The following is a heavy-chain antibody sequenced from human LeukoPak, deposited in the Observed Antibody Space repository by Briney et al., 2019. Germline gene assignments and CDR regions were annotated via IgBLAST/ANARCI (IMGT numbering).Heavy chain of an antibody. Sequence: ASVKVSCKASGGTFSSYAISWVRQAPGQGLEWMGGIIPIFGTANYAQKFQGRVTITADESTSTAYMELSSLRSEDTAVYYCARDRRIRCSSTSCYLSDYWGQGTLVTVSS. CDR3: ARDRRIRCSSTSCYLSDY. CDR2: IIPIFGTA. CDR1: GGTFSSYA. D-gene: IGHD2-2*01. J-gene: IGHJ4*02. V-gene: IGHV1-69*13.